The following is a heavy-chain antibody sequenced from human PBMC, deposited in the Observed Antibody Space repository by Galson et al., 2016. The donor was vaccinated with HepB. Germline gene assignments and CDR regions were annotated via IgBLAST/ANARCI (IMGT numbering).Heavy chain of an antibody. Sequence: SVKVSCKASGYIFDRYGMSWVRQAPGQGLEWMGWISGYNDDRKVTQKYQDRVTMTRDTTTGTAYMELTSLRSDDTAVYYCARSLSCGGDCYFGLDYWGQGALVIVSS. V-gene: IGHV1-18*01. CDR3: ARSLSCGGDCYFGLDY. D-gene: IGHD2-21*02. CDR1: GYIFDRYG. CDR2: ISGYNDDR. J-gene: IGHJ4*02.